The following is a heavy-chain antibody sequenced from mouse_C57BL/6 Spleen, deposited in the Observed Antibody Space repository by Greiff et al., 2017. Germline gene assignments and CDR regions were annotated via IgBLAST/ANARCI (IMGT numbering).Heavy chain of an antibody. D-gene: IGHD3-2*02. Sequence: QVQLQQSGAELVRPGSSVKLSCKASGYTFTSYWMHWVKQRPIQGLEWIGNIDPSDSETHYNQKFKDKATLTVDKSSSTAYMQLSSLTSEDSAVYYCARRGSVYPNYYAMDYWGQGTSVTVSS. CDR3: ARRGSVYPNYYAMDY. CDR1: GYTFTSYW. J-gene: IGHJ4*01. CDR2: IDPSDSET. V-gene: IGHV1-52*01.